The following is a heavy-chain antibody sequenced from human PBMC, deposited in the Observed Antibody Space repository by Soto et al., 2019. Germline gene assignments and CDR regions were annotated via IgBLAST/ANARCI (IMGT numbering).Heavy chain of an antibody. CDR3: TTAFFLRSYDAFDI. CDR1: GFTFSNAW. D-gene: IGHD4-17*01. J-gene: IGHJ3*02. Sequence: GSLRLSCAASGFTFSNAWMSWVRQAPGKGLEWVGRIKSKTDGGTTDYAAPVKGRFTISRDDSKNTLYLQMNSLKTEDTAVYYCTTAFFLRSYDAFDIWGQGTMVTVS. CDR2: IKSKTDGGTT. V-gene: IGHV3-15*01.